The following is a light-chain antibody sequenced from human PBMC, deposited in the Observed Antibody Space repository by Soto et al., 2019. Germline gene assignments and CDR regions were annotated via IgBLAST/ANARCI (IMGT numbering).Light chain of an antibody. CDR2: DAS. Sequence: IQMTQSPSSLFASVWDRVTITCQATQDINIYLNWYQQKPGKAPNLLIYDASNLEIGVPSRFSGSGSGTHFTFTISSLQTEDIGTYYCQQYDILPITFGRGTRLDIK. CDR3: QQYDILPIT. V-gene: IGKV1-33*01. J-gene: IGKJ5*01. CDR1: QDINIY.